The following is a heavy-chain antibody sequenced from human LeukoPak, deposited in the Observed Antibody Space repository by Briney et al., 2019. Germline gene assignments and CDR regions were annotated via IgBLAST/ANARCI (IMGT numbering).Heavy chain of an antibody. D-gene: IGHD1-1*01. V-gene: IGHV3-30*04. Sequence: GGSLRLSCAASGFMFSAHSVHWVRKAPGKGLEWVAFISYDGKIKQYADSVKGRFTISRDNSKNTLFLQMNSLGTGDTAMYYCSRNPEMEYWFDPWGQGTLVTVSS. CDR3: SRNPEMEYWFDP. CDR1: GFMFSAHS. CDR2: ISYDGKIK. J-gene: IGHJ5*02.